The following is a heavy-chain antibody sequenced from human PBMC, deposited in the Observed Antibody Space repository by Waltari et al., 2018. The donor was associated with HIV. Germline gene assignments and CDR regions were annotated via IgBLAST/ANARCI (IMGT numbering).Heavy chain of an antibody. CDR3: ARGVGSAYYFDH. D-gene: IGHD1-26*01. CDR2: INTDGSGT. V-gene: IGHV3-74*01. J-gene: IGHJ4*02. CDR1: GFTFSCNW. Sequence: EVQLVESGGGLVQPGGSLRLSCTASGFTFSCNWMHWVRQAPGKGLVWVSVINTDGSGTNYADSVKGRFTISRDNAKNTLYLQMNSLRAEDTAVYYCARGVGSAYYFDHWGQGTLVTVSS.